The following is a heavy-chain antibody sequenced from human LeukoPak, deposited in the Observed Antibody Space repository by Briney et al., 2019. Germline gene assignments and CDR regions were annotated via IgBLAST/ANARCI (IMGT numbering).Heavy chain of an antibody. CDR1: GFTFSNAW. CDR2: IKSKTDGGTT. CDR3: TTEARYYYDSSGYFRS. V-gene: IGHV3-15*01. J-gene: IGHJ5*02. D-gene: IGHD3-22*01. Sequence: GGSLRLSCAASGFTFSNAWMSWVRQAPGKGLEWVGRIKSKTDGGTTDYAAPVKGRFTISGDDSKNTLYLQMNSLKTEDTAVYYCTTEARYYYDSSGYFRSWGQGTLVTVSS.